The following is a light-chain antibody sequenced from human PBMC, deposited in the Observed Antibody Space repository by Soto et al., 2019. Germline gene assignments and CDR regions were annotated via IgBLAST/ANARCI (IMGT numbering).Light chain of an antibody. J-gene: IGKJ1*01. CDR3: QQYDNWPPWT. V-gene: IGKV3-15*01. CDR1: QSVSTN. CDR2: GAS. Sequence: EIVLTQSPASLSVSPGERATLSCRASQSVSTNLAWYQQKPGQAPRLLISGASTRASGIPDRFSGSGYGTDFTLTISSLQSEDFAVYYCQQYDNWPPWTFGQGTKVDIK.